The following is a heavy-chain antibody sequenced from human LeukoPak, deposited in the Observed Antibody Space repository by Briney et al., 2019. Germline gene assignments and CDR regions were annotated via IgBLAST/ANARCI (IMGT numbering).Heavy chain of an antibody. Sequence: SVKVSCKASGGTFSSYAISWVRQAPGQGLEWMGGIIPIFGTANYAQKFQGRVTITADESTSTAYMELSSLRSEDTAVYYCARGAHSSSWENYYYYGMDVWGQGTTITVSS. V-gene: IGHV1-69*13. CDR2: IIPIFGTA. D-gene: IGHD6-13*01. CDR1: GGTFSSYA. CDR3: ARGAHSSSWENYYYYGMDV. J-gene: IGHJ6*02.